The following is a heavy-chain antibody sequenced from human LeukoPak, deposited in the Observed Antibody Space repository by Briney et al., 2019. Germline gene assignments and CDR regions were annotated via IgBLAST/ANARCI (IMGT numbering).Heavy chain of an antibody. CDR3: ARDTATTISGWFDP. V-gene: IGHV4-39*07. D-gene: IGHD1-1*01. J-gene: IGHJ5*02. CDR1: GGSISSSSYY. CDR2: IYYSGST. Sequence: KSSETLSLTCTVSGGSISSSSYYWGWIRQPPGKGLEWNGSIYYSGSTYYNPSLKSRVTISVDTSKNQFSLKLSSVTAADTAVYYCARDTATTISGWFDPWGQGTLVTVSS.